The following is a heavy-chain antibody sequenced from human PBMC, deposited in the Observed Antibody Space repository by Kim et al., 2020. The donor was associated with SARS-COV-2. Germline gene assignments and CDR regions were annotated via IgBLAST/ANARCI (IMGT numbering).Heavy chain of an antibody. V-gene: IGHV4-39*07. CDR3: ARDRMMVVTAKGYGMDV. D-gene: IGHD2-21*02. J-gene: IGHJ6*02. Sequence: LKSRITISVDTSKNRFSLKLSSVTAADTAVYYCARDRMMVVTAKGYGMDVWGQGTTVTVSS.